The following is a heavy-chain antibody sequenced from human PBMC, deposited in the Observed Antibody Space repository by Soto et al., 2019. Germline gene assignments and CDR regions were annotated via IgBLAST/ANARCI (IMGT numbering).Heavy chain of an antibody. J-gene: IGHJ6*02. CDR3: ARDRYSGYANYYYYGMDV. CDR2: ISCSSSTI. D-gene: IGHD5-12*01. V-gene: IGHV3-48*01. Sequence: GGSLRLSCAASGFTFSSYSMNWVRQAPGKGLEWVSYISCSSSTIYYADSVKGRFTISRDNAKNTLYLQMNSLRAEDTAVYYCARDRYSGYANYYYYGMDVWGQGTTVTVSS. CDR1: GFTFSSYS.